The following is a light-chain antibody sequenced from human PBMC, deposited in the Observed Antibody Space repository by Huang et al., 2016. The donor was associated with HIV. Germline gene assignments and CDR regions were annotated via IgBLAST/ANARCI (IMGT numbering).Light chain of an antibody. Sequence: IVMTQSPATLSVSPGERVTLSCMASRSVGNNLAWYQQKVGQPPRLLIYGASTRATGIAAMFRCSGSGTDFTLTISSLQSEDFAVYDCQQYNDWPPWYTFGQGTKLGIK. CDR2: GAS. CDR1: RSVGNN. V-gene: IGKV3-15*01. CDR3: QQYNDWPPWYT. J-gene: IGKJ2*01.